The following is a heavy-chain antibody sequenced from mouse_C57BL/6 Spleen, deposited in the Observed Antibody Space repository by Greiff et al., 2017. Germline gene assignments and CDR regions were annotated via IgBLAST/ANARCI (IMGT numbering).Heavy chain of an antibody. V-gene: IGHV1-7*01. D-gene: IGHD2-5*01. Sequence: QVQLQQSGAELAKPGASVKLSCKASGYTFTSYWMHWVKQRPGHGLEWIGYINPSSGYTKYNQKFKDKATLTADKSPSTAYMQLSSLTYEDSAVYYCARDWESSSYYSNYCAYWGQGTLVTVSA. CDR2: INPSSGYT. CDR1: GYTFTSYW. CDR3: ARDWESSSYYSNYCAY. J-gene: IGHJ3*01.